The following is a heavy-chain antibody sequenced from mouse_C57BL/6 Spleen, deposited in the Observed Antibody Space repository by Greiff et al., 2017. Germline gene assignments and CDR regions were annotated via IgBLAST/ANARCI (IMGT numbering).Heavy chain of an antibody. J-gene: IGHJ4*01. CDR3: TIRGDGNYVMDY. V-gene: IGHV1-54*01. Sequence: VQLQQSGAELVRPGTSVKVSCKASGYAFTNYLIEWVKQRPGQGLEWIGVINPGSGGTNYTEKFKGKATLTSDKSSSTAYMQLSSLTSEDSAVYFCTIRGDGNYVMDYWGQGTSVTVSS. D-gene: IGHD2-1*01. CDR2: INPGSGGT. CDR1: GYAFTNYL.